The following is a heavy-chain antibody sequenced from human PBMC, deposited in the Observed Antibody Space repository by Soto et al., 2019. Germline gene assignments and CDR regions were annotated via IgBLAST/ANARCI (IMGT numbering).Heavy chain of an antibody. CDR3: ARDRESGKRGAFDI. V-gene: IGHV3-23*01. CDR2: ISGSGGST. J-gene: IGHJ3*02. Sequence: GGSLRLSCAASGFTSSSYAMSWVRQAPGKGLEWVSAISGSGGSTHYADSVKGRFTISRDNSKNTLYLQMNSLRAEDTAVYYCARDRESGKRGAFDIWGQGTMVTVSS. D-gene: IGHD1-26*01. CDR1: GFTSSSYA.